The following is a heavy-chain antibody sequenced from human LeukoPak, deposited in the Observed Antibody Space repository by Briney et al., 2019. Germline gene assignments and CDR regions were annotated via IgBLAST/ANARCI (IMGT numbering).Heavy chain of an antibody. J-gene: IGHJ4*02. CDR2: IMIGGNT. Sequence: PSETLSLTCTVSGDSISTGTYYWSWIRQPAGKGLEWIGQIMIGGNTDYNPSLKSRVTISVDTSKNQFSLKLSSVTAADTAVYYCAREDYDSSGYPRFDYWGQGTLVTVSS. CDR3: AREDYDSSGYPRFDY. V-gene: IGHV4-61*10. D-gene: IGHD3-22*01. CDR1: GDSISTGTYY.